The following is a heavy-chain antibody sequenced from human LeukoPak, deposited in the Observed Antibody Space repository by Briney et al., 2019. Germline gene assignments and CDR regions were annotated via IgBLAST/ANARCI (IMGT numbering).Heavy chain of an antibody. CDR2: INHSGST. CDR3: ARGGCSSTSCYNNWFDP. V-gene: IGHV4-34*01. CDR1: GGSFSGYY. D-gene: IGHD2-2*01. Sequence: PSETLSLTCAVYGGSFSGYYWSWIRQPPGKGLEWIGEINHSGSTNYNPSLKSRVTISVDTSKNQFSLKLSSVTAADTAVYYCARGGCSSTSCYNNWFDPWGQGTLVTVSS. J-gene: IGHJ5*02.